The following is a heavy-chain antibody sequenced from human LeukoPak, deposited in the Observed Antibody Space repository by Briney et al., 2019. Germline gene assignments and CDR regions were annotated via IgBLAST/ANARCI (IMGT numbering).Heavy chain of an antibody. D-gene: IGHD6-6*01. V-gene: IGHV4-38-2*02. CDR1: GYSISSGSY. J-gene: IGHJ4*02. CDR3: ARGSWQLAEEVY. Sequence: SETLSLTCTVSGYSISSGSYWGWIRQPPGKGLEWIGSLYHSGSTNYNPSLKSRVTISVDTSKNQFSLKLSSVTAADTAVYYCARGSWQLAEEVYWGQGTLVTVSS. CDR2: LYHSGST.